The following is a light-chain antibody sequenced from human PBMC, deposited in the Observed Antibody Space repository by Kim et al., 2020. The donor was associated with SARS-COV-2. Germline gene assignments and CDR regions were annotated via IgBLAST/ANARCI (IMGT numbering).Light chain of an antibody. CDR1: ECGSSI. V-gene: IGKV3-15*01. CDR3: QQYNNWWT. CDR2: GAT. Sequence: SASREGGATPCWGARECGSSILAWYQQTPGEPPRLLYYGATTRATGTPARFSGSGSGKESTLTSSSLQAEDFTVYYCQQYNNWWTFGPGTKVDIK. J-gene: IGKJ1*01.